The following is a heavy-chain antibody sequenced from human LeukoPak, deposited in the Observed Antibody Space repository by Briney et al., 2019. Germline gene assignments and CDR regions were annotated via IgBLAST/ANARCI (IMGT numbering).Heavy chain of an antibody. CDR3: ARIIPPYGPGSCDFDY. CDR2: ISAYNGNT. Sequence: ASVKVSCKASGYTFTSYGISRVRQAPGQGLEWMGWISAYNGNTNYAQKLQGRVTMTTDTSTSTAYMELRSLRSDDTAVYYCARIIPPYGPGSCDFDYWGQGTLVTVSS. J-gene: IGHJ4*02. CDR1: GYTFTSYG. V-gene: IGHV1-18*01. D-gene: IGHD3-10*01.